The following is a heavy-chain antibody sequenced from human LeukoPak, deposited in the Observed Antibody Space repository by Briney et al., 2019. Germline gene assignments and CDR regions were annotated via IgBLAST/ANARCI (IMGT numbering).Heavy chain of an antibody. Sequence: ASVKVSCKAPGDSITLYVISWLRQAAGLGREWMGGSVPFFGTAHYAPKFQGSDTLTRDDSTSSDYMELNSVSYHDTAVYFCSTNGGPYDFNSWGPGTQVTVSS. CDR2: SVPFFGTA. J-gene: IGHJ4*02. CDR3: STNGGPYDFNS. V-gene: IGHV1-69*05. D-gene: IGHD5-12*01. CDR1: GDSITLYV.